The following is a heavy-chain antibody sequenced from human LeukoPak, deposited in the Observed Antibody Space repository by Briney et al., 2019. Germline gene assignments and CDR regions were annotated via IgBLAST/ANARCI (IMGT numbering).Heavy chain of an antibody. V-gene: IGHV1-8*01. Sequence: ASLTVSCTTSGYTFSTYEINWVRQAAGQGLEWMGWMHPNSGDTDYAQKFQGRVTMTRDTSINTVYMELSSLRSEDTAVYYCTRGPRNDPWGQGTLVTVSS. D-gene: IGHD1-14*01. CDR1: GYTFSTYE. J-gene: IGHJ5*02. CDR3: TRGPRNDP. CDR2: MHPNSGDT.